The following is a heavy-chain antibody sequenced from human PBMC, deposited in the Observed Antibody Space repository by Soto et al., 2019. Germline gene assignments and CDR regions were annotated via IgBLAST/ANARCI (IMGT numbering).Heavy chain of an antibody. CDR2: ISGSGRDS. CDR3: AKDPGEVGYSYSTNYFDY. D-gene: IGHD5-18*01. J-gene: IGHJ4*02. V-gene: IGHV3-23*01. Sequence: PGGSLRLSCTASGFTLSRYAMNWVRQAPGKGLEWVAGISGSGRDSYYADPLKGRFTISRDNSNNTLYLQMNSLRAEDTAVYYCAKDPGEVGYSYSTNYFDYWGQGTLVTVSS. CDR1: GFTLSRYA.